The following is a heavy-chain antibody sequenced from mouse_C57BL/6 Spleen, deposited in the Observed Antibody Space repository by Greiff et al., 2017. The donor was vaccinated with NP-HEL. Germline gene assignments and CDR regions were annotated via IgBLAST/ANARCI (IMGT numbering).Heavy chain of an antibody. CDR2: ILPGSGST. CDR3: ARERKDGITTVDWYFDV. D-gene: IGHD1-1*01. J-gene: IGHJ1*03. V-gene: IGHV1-9*01. CDR1: GYTFTGYW. Sequence: QVQLQQSGAELMKPGASVKLSCKATGYTFTGYWIEWVKQRPGHGLEWIGEILPGSGSTNYNEKFKGKATFTADTSSNTAYMQLSSLTTEDSAIYYCARERKDGITTVDWYFDVWGTGTTVTVSS.